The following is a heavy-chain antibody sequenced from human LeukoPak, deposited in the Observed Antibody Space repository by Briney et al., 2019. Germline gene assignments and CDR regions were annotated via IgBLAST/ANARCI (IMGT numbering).Heavy chain of an antibody. CDR2: IRYDGSNK. CDR1: GFTFSSYG. Sequence: PGGSLRLSCAASGFTFSSYGMHWVRQAPGKGLEWVAFIRYDGSNKYYADSVKGRFTISRDNSKNTLYLQMNSLRAEDTAVYYCAKDRIAAAGRGRWFDPWGQGTLVTVSS. D-gene: IGHD6-13*01. J-gene: IGHJ5*02. V-gene: IGHV3-30*02. CDR3: AKDRIAAAGRGRWFDP.